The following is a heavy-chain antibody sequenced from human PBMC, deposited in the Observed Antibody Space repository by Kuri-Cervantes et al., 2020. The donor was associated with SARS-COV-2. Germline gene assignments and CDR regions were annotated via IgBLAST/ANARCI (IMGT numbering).Heavy chain of an antibody. V-gene: IGHV3-21*01. CDR3: AKDRIAMIGVVTEGGFDI. CDR2: ISSSSSYI. CDR1: GFTFSSYS. Sequence: GESLKISCAASGFTFSSYSMNWVRQAPGKGLEWVSSISSSSSYIYYADSVKGRFTISRDNSKNTLYLQMNSLRAEDTAVYYCAKDRIAMIGVVTEGGFDIWGQGTMVTVSS. J-gene: IGHJ3*02. D-gene: IGHD3-22*01.